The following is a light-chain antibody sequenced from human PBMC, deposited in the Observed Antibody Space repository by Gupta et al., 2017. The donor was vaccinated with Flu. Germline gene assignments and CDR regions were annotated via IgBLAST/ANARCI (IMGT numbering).Light chain of an antibody. CDR1: DSNIGTNN. V-gene: IGLV1-44*01. J-gene: IGLJ3*02. CDR2: AKD. CDR3: ASWDDGLNAWV. Sequence: SDSNIGTNNVNWYQQFPGAAPKLLIYAKDQRPSGVPDRFSGSRSGTSASLAISGLQSEDEGDYYCASWDDGLNAWVFGGGAKLTVL.